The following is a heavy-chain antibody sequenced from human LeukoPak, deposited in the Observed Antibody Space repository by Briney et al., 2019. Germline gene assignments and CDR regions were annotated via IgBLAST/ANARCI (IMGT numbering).Heavy chain of an antibody. CDR1: GFTFSSYS. V-gene: IGHV3-21*01. J-gene: IGHJ6*02. Sequence: GGSLRLSYAASGFTFSSYSMNWVRQAPGKGLEWVSSISSSSSYIYYADSVKGRFTISRDNAKNSLYLQMNSLRAEDTAVYYCARGAGYCSSTSCPLYYYYGMDVWGQGTTVTVSS. CDR2: ISSSSSYI. CDR3: ARGAGYCSSTSCPLYYYYGMDV. D-gene: IGHD2-2*01.